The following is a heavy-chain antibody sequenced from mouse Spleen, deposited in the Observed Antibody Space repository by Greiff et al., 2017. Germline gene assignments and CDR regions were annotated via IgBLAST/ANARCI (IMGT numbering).Heavy chain of an antibody. CDR3: ASCPRQHYAMDY. D-gene: IGHD3-2*01. J-gene: IGHJ4*01. CDR2: ISSGSSTI. Sequence: DVQLVESGGGLVKPGGSLKLSCAASGFTFSDYGMHWVRQAPEKGLEWVAYISSGSSTIYYADTVKGRFTISRDNAKNTLFLQMTSLRSEDTAMYYCASCPRQHYAMDYWGQGTSVTVSS. CDR1: GFTFSDYG. V-gene: IGHV5-17*01.